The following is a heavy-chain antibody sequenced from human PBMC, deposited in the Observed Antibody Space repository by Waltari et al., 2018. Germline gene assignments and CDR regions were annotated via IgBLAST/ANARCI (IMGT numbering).Heavy chain of an antibody. J-gene: IGHJ4*02. CDR3: ARGPWRRLIAVAGSRNEYYFDY. Sequence: QVQLQQWGAGLLKPSETLSLTCAVYGGSFSGYYWSWIRQPPGKGLEWIGEINHSGSTNYNPSLKSRVTISVDTSKNQFSLKLSSVTAADTAVYYCARGPWRRLIAVAGSRNEYYFDYWGQGTLVTVSS. CDR2: INHSGST. CDR1: GGSFSGYY. V-gene: IGHV4-34*01. D-gene: IGHD6-19*01.